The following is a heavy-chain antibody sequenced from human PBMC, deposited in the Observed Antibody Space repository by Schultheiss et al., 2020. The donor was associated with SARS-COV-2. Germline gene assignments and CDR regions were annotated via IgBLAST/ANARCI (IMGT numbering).Heavy chain of an antibody. V-gene: IGHV4-61*02. CDR1: GGSISSGGYY. CDR3: ASTSIAAAGKVDY. D-gene: IGHD6-13*01. CDR2: IYTSGST. J-gene: IGHJ4*02. Sequence: SETLSLTCTVSGGSISSGGYYWSWIRRPAGKGLEWIGRIYTSGSTNYNPSLKSRVTISVDTSKNQFSLKLSSVTAADTAVYYCASTSIAAAGKVDYWGQGTLVTVSS.